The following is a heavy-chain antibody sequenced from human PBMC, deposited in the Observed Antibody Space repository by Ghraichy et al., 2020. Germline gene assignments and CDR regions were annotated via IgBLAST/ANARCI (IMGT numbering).Heavy chain of an antibody. CDR2: ISGSGGST. Sequence: GGSLRLSCAASGFTFSSYAMSWVRQAPGKGLEWVSAISGSGGSTYYADSVKGRFTISRDNSKNTLYLQMNSLRAEDTAVYYCAKDRVPAAIPGYYYYYGMDVWGQGTTVTVSS. CDR3: AKDRVPAAIPGYYYYYGMDV. J-gene: IGHJ6*02. CDR1: GFTFSSYA. D-gene: IGHD2-2*01. V-gene: IGHV3-23*01.